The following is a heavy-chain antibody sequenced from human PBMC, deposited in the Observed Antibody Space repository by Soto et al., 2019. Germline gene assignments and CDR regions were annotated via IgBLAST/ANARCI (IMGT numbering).Heavy chain of an antibody. J-gene: IGHJ4*02. CDR1: GFAFNIYA. D-gene: IGHD3-10*01. CDR3: AKDRNHYGSGSYFDY. Sequence: EVQLLESGGGLVQPGGSLRVSCAASGFAFNIYAMSWVRQAPGKGLEWVSVISGSADSTNYADSVKGRFTISRDNSKNTVYLQMNSVRVEDTAVYYCAKDRNHYGSGSYFDYWGQGTLVTVAS. CDR2: ISGSADST. V-gene: IGHV3-23*01.